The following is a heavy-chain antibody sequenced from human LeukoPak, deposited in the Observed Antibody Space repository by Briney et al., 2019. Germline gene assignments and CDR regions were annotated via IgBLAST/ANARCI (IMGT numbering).Heavy chain of an antibody. V-gene: IGHV3-30-3*01. CDR3: AKDRGSSGWFDPGGY. D-gene: IGHD6-19*01. CDR2: ISYDGSNK. CDR1: GFTFSSYA. J-gene: IGHJ4*02. Sequence: GGSLRLSCAASGFTFSSYAMHWVRQAPGKGLEWVAVISYDGSNKYYADSVKGRFTISRDNSKNTLYLQMNSLRAEDTAFYYCAKDRGSSGWFDPGGYWGQGTLVTVSS.